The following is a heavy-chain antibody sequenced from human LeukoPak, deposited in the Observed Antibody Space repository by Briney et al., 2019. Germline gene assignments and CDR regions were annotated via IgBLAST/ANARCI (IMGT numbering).Heavy chain of an antibody. J-gene: IGHJ4*02. CDR3: ARGGSRAYYKSWSCYIDY. CDR2: ISAYNGNT. V-gene: IGHV1-18*04. CDR1: GYTFTGHY. Sequence: ASVKVSCKASGYTFTGHYMHWVRQATGQGLEWMGWISAYNGNTNYAKKLQGRDSRTANTTTSTAYMELRSLRSVDTAVYYGARGGSRAYYKSWSCYIDYWGQGTLVTVSS. D-gene: IGHD3-3*01.